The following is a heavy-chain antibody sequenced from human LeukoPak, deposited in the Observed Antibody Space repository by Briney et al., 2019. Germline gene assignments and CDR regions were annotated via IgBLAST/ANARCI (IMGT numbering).Heavy chain of an antibody. Sequence: PGGSLRLSCAASGFTFSNYWMNWVRQAPGKGLEWVSYISSSGSTIYYADSVKGRFTISRDNAKNSLYLQMNSLRAEDTAVYYCAREGGGFDSLDYWGQGTLVTVSS. CDR3: AREGGGFDSLDY. CDR2: ISSSGSTI. V-gene: IGHV3-48*04. J-gene: IGHJ4*02. D-gene: IGHD5-12*01. CDR1: GFTFSNYW.